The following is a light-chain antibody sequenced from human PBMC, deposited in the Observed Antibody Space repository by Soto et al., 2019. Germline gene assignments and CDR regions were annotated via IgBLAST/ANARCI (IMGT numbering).Light chain of an antibody. CDR1: QSISSS. CDR3: QQYNTYSGWA. V-gene: IGKV1-5*01. Sequence: DIQMTQSPSTLSASVGDRVTITCRTSQSISSSLAWYQQKPGKAPKLLIYDASTLESGVPSRFSGSGSRTEFTLTISSLQPDDFATYYCQQYNTYSGWAFGQGTKVDIK. J-gene: IGKJ1*01. CDR2: DAS.